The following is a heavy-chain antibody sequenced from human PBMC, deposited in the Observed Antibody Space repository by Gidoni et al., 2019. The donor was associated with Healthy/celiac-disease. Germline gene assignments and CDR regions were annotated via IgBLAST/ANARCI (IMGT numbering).Heavy chain of an antibody. Sequence: QVQLQQWGAGLFTPSETLSLTCAVYGGSFRGYLWIWIHQPPGKRLEWIVEINHSGSTNYNPSLKSRVTISVDTSKNQFSLKLSSVTAADTAVYYCARGDPSTPLNYYDSSGYYPYWGQGTLVTVSS. CDR1: GGSFRGYL. D-gene: IGHD3-22*01. V-gene: IGHV4-34*01. J-gene: IGHJ4*02. CDR3: ARGDPSTPLNYYDSSGYYPY. CDR2: INHSGST.